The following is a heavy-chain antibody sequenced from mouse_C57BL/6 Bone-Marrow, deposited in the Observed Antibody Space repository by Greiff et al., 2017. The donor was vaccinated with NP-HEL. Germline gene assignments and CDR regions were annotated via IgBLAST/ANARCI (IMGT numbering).Heavy chain of an antibody. D-gene: IGHD1-2*01. CDR2: INPYNGGT. CDR1: GHTFTDYY. J-gene: IGHJ2*01. Sequence: EVQLQQSGPVLVKPGASVKMSCKASGHTFTDYYMNWVKQSHGKSLEWIGVINPYNGGTSYNQKFKGKATLTVDKSSSTAYMELNSLTSEDSAVYYCAGGVHSIDYWGQGTTLTVSS. V-gene: IGHV1-19*01. CDR3: AGGVHSIDY.